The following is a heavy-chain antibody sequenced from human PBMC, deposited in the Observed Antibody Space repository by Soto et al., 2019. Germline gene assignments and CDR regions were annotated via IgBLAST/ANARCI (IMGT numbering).Heavy chain of an antibody. J-gene: IGHJ4*02. V-gene: IGHV5-10-1*01. CDR1: GYSFTSYW. D-gene: IGHD5-18*01. CDR3: ATHTAMVSPLDY. CDR2: IDPSDSYT. Sequence: EVQLVQSGAEVKKPGESLRISCKGSGYSFTSYWISWVRQMPGKGLEWMGRIDPSDSYTNYSPSFQGHVTISADKSISTAYLQWSSLKASDTDMYYCATHTAMVSPLDYWGQGTLVTVSS.